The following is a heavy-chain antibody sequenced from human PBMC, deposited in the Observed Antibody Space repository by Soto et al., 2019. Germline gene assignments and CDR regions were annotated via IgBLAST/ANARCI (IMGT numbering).Heavy chain of an antibody. CDR2: ISYDGSNK. CDR3: ARDLLPQAGTFSFDY. CDR1: GFTFSSYA. D-gene: IGHD6-13*01. Sequence: GGSLRLSCAASGFTFSSYAMHWVRQAPGKGLEWVAVISYDGSNKYYADSVKGRFTISRDNSKNTLYLQMNSLRAEDTAVYYCARDLLPQAGTFSFDYWGQGTLVTVSS. J-gene: IGHJ4*02. V-gene: IGHV3-30-3*01.